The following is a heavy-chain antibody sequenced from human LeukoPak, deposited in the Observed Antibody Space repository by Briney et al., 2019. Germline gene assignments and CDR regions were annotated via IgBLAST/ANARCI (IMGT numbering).Heavy chain of an antibody. V-gene: IGHV1-8*01. CDR1: GYTFTSYD. CDR2: MNPNSGNT. CDR3: ARDFPGRFAIFPYYYYMDV. Sequence: ASVKVSCKASGYTFTSYDINWVRQATGQGLEWMGWMNPNSGNTGYAQKFQGRVTMTRNTSISTAYMELSRLRSDDTAVYYCARDFPGRFAIFPYYYYMDVWGKGTTVTVSS. D-gene: IGHD3-3*01. J-gene: IGHJ6*03.